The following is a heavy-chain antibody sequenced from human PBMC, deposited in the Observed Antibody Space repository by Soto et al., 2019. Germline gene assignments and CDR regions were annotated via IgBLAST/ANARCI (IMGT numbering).Heavy chain of an antibody. V-gene: IGHV4-31*03. CDR3: ARDPSPSVPPAGVEI. D-gene: IGHD2-2*01. J-gene: IGHJ3*02. Sequence: SETLSLTCTVSGGSISSGDYYWSWIRQLPGKGLEWIGHIYYSGSTSYTSYNPSLKSRVSISVYTSNNQFSLSLMSVTAADTAVYYCARDPSPSVPPAGVEIWSQGAMVIVSS. CDR2: IYYSGSTSYT. CDR1: GGSISSGDYY.